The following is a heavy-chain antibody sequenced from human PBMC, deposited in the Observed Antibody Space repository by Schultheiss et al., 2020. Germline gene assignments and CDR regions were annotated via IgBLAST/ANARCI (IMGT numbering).Heavy chain of an antibody. V-gene: IGHV3-7*01. CDR1: GFTFSSYG. D-gene: IGHD3-3*01. CDR3: AGTYYDFWSGYYLFDY. Sequence: GGSLRLSCAASGFTFSSYGMHWVRQAPGKGLEWVANIKQDGSEKYYVDSVKGRFTISRDNAKNSLYLQMNSLRAEDTAVYYCAGTYYDFWSGYYLFDYWGQGTLVTVSS. CDR2: IKQDGSEK. J-gene: IGHJ4*02.